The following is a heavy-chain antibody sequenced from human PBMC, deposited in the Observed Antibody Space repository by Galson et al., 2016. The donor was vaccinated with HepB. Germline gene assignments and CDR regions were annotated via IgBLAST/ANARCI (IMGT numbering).Heavy chain of an antibody. CDR1: GITVSTNS. J-gene: IGHJ6*02. CDR2: LYSDGST. CDR3: ARDNRGYCSGGNCPTHYYYGMDV. Sequence: SLRLSCAASGITVSTNSISWVRQAPGKGPEWISILYSDGSTHYAGSVRGRFTFSRDDSKNTLYLQMSSLRAEDTAVYYCARDNRGYCSGGNCPTHYYYGMDVWGQGTTVTVSS. D-gene: IGHD2-15*01. V-gene: IGHV3-53*01.